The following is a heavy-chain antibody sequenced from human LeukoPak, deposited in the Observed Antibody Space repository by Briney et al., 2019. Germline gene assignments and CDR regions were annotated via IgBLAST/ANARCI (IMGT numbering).Heavy chain of an antibody. CDR3: ATDVRSSVWYGFDY. CDR1: GFTFSTYS. Sequence: PGGSLRLSCAASGFTFSTYSMNWVRQAPGKGLGWVSYITSPVGRMYYADSLKGRITISRDNARSTLYLQMNSLRAEDTAVYYCATDVRSSVWYGFDYWGQGILVTVSS. J-gene: IGHJ4*02. V-gene: IGHV3-21*01. CDR2: ITSPVGRM. D-gene: IGHD6-19*01.